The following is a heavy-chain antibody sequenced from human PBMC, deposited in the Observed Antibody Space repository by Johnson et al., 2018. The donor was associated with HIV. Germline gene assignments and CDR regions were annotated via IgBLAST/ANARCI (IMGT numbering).Heavy chain of an antibody. Sequence: QVQLVESGGGLVKPGGSLRLSCAASGFSLRTYDMHWVRQTTGRGLEWVSGINWNGGSTGYADSVKGRFTISRDNSKNTLYLQMNSLRAEDTAVYYCARGPGMAAAGGDGAFDIWGQGTMVSVSS. CDR3: ARGPGMAAAGGDGAFDI. CDR2: INWNGGST. V-gene: IGHV3-NL1*01. D-gene: IGHD6-13*01. CDR1: GFSLRTYD. J-gene: IGHJ3*02.